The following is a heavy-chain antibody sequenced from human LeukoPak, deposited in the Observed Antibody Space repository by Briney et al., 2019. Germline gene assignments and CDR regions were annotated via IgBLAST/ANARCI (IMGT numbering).Heavy chain of an antibody. CDR1: GYTFTTYT. J-gene: IGHJ5*02. D-gene: IGHD3-10*01. Sequence: ASVKVSCKASGYTFTTYTIHWVRQAPGQRLEWMGWINTGNGHTKYSQELQGRVTITRDTSASTAYMELGSLRSEDMAVYYCTRGARFRSYGSGTYYTSLPFDPWGQGTLVTVSS. V-gene: IGHV1-3*03. CDR3: TRGARFRSYGSGTYYTSLPFDP. CDR2: INTGNGHT.